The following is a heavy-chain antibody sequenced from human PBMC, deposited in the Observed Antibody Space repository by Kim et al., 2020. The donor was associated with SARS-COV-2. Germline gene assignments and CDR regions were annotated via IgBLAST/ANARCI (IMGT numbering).Heavy chain of an antibody. V-gene: IGHV3-23*01. D-gene: IGHD6-19*01. J-gene: IGHJ5*02. CDR3: AKSSVHLQSSSGWCNWFDP. Sequence: GGSLRLSCAASGFSFSTSAMNWVRQAPGKGLEWVSSIRDGGGMTHYADSVKGRFTVSRDNSKNTVHLQMNSLRAEDTAIYYCAKSSVHLQSSSGWCNWFDPWGQGTLVTVSS. CDR1: GFSFSTSA. CDR2: IRDGGGMT.